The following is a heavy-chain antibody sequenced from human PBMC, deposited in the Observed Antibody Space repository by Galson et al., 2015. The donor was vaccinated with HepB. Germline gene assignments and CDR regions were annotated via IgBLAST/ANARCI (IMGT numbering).Heavy chain of an antibody. CDR2: ISSNGGST. CDR1: GFTFSSYA. V-gene: IGHV3-64D*06. CDR3: VRGSGWYGLSDFDY. Sequence: SLRLSCAASGFTFSSYAMHWVRQAPGKGLEYVSAISSNGGSTYYADSVKGRFAISRDNSKNTLYLQMSSLRAEDTAVYYCVRGSGWYGLSDFDYWGQGTLVTVSS. J-gene: IGHJ4*02. D-gene: IGHD6-19*01.